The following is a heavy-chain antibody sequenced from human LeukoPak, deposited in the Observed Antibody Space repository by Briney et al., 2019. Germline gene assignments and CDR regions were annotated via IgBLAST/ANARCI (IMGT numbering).Heavy chain of an antibody. CDR1: GGSFSGYY. Sequence: SETLSLTCAVYGGSFSGYYWSWIRQPPGKGLEWIGEINHSGSTNYNPSLKSRVTISVDTSKNQFSLKLSSVTAADTAVYYCARHRGDYVTIDYWGQGTLVTVSS. J-gene: IGHJ4*02. CDR3: ARHRGDYVTIDY. CDR2: INHSGST. D-gene: IGHD4-17*01. V-gene: IGHV4-34*01.